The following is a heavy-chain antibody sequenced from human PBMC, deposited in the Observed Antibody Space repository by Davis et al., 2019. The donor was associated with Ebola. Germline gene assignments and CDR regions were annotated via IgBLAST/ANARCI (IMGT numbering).Heavy chain of an antibody. D-gene: IGHD5-18*01. Sequence: SVTVSCKASRYTFTSYVMHWVRQAPGQRLEWMGWINAGNGNTKYSQKFQGRVTITRDTSASTAYMELSSLRSEDTAVYYCARVSYSYGFDYWGQGTLVTVSS. V-gene: IGHV1-3*01. CDR3: ARVSYSYGFDY. CDR2: INAGNGNT. J-gene: IGHJ4*02. CDR1: RYTFTSYV.